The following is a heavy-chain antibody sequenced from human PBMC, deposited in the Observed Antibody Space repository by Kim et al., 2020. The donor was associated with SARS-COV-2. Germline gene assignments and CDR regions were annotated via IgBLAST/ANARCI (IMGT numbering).Heavy chain of an antibody. Sequence: SETLSLTCAVYGGSFSGYYWSWIRQPPGKGLEWIGEINHSGSTNYNPSLKSRVTISVDTSKNQFSLKLSSVTAADTAVYYCARAHDNWNDDAFDIWGQGTMVTVSS. CDR3: ARAHDNWNDDAFDI. J-gene: IGHJ3*02. CDR1: GGSFSGYY. V-gene: IGHV4-34*01. D-gene: IGHD1-20*01. CDR2: INHSGST.